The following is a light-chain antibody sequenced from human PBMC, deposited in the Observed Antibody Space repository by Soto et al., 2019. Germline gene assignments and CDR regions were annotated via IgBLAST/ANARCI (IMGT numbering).Light chain of an antibody. J-gene: IGLJ2*01. V-gene: IGLV1-44*01. Sequence: QSVLTQPPSASGTPGQRVAISCSGGSSDIGSNPVNWYLHLPGAAPKLLIYRDNQRPSGVPDRFSGSKSGTSASLTISGLQSEEEDDYFCSAWDDNIYGPVFGGGTKLTVL. CDR2: RDN. CDR1: SSDIGSNP. CDR3: SAWDDNIYGPV.